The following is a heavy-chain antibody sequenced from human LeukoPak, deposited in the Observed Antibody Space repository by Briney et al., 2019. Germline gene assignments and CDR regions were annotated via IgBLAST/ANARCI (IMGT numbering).Heavy chain of an antibody. V-gene: IGHV1-18*01. CDR3: AREGGGTYYYYGMDV. CDR2: IGAYNGNT. D-gene: IGHD2-15*01. CDR1: GYTFTSYG. Sequence: GASVKVSCKASGYTFTSYGISWVRQAPGQGLEWMGWIGAYNGNTNYAQKLQGRVTMTTDTSTSTAYMELRSLRSDDTAVYYCAREGGGTYYYYGMDVWGQGTTVTVSS. J-gene: IGHJ6*02.